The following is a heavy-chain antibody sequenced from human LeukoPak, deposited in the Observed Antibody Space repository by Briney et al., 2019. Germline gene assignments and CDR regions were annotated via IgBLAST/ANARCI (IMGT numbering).Heavy chain of an antibody. V-gene: IGHV1-3*01. CDR1: GYTFTSYA. Sequence: ASVKVSCKASGYTFTSYAMHWVRQAPGQRLERMGWINAGNGNTKYSQKFQGRVTITRDTSASTAYMELSSLGSEDTAVYYCARDRTYNWFDPWGQGTLVTVSS. CDR3: ARDRTYNWFDP. CDR2: INAGNGNT. J-gene: IGHJ5*02.